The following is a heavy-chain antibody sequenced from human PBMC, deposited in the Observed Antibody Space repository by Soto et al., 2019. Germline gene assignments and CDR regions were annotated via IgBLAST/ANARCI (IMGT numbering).Heavy chain of an antibody. CDR2: IFHTGTT. D-gene: IGHD3-22*01. V-gene: IGHV4-59*08. Sequence: QVQLQESGPGLVKPSETLSLTCTVSGGSITNYYYSWIRQPPGKGLEWIGYIFHTGTTSYNPSLKRRVTLSVDTSQSQFSLKLNSVTAADTAVYYCTTEAYDNSGSLAFDIWGPGTLVTVS. CDR1: GGSITNYY. CDR3: TTEAYDNSGSLAFDI. J-gene: IGHJ3*02.